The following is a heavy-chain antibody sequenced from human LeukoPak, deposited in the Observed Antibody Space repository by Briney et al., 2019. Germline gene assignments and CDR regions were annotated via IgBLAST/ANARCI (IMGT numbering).Heavy chain of an antibody. CDR3: AKVRAILLGYFDY. D-gene: IGHD2-2*01. J-gene: IGHJ4*02. Sequence: GGSLRLSCAASGFTFNSYAMSWVRQAPGKGLEWVSVISGSGGNTYHADSAKGRFTISRDNSKNTLYLQMNSRRAEDTAVYYCAKVRAILLGYFDYWGQGTLVTVSS. CDR2: ISGSGGNT. V-gene: IGHV3-23*01. CDR1: GFTFNSYA.